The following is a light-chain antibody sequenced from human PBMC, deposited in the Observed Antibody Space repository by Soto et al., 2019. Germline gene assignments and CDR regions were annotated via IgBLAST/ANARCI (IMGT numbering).Light chain of an antibody. CDR2: EVS. J-gene: IGLJ1*01. V-gene: IGLV2-8*01. Sequence: QSVLAQPPSASGSPGQTVTISCAGTSSDVGGYDYVSWYQQHPGEAPKLIIYEVSKRPSGVPDRFSGSKSGNTASLTVSGLQAEDEADYHSSSYAGGKNFYVFGTGTKVTVL. CDR3: SSYAGGKNFYV. CDR1: SSDVGGYDY.